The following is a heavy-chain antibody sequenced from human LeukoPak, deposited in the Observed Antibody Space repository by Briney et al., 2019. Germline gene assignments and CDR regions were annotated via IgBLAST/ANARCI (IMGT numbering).Heavy chain of an antibody. J-gene: IGHJ3*02. V-gene: IGHV4-31*03. CDR3: ARDFAYYYDSSGLNAFDI. Sequence: SETLSLTCTVSGGSISSGGYYWSWIRQHPGKGLEWIGYIYYSGSTYYNPSLKSRVTISVDTSKNQFSPKLSSVTAADTAVYYCARDFAYYYDSSGLNAFDIWGQGTMVTVSS. CDR2: IYYSGST. D-gene: IGHD3-22*01. CDR1: GGSISSGGYY.